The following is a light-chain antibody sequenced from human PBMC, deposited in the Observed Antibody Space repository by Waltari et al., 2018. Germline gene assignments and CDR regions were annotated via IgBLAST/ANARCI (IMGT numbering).Light chain of an antibody. CDR3: SSYTRTSTVI. CDR2: DVT. J-gene: IGLJ2*01. Sequence: QSALTQPASVSGSPGQSITISCTGTSSAVGAYNSISWYQQHPGKAPKLLSYDVTNRPSGVSHRVSGSKSGNTASLTISGLQAEDEADYYCSSYTRTSTVIFGGGTKLTVL. CDR1: SSAVGAYNS. V-gene: IGLV2-14*03.